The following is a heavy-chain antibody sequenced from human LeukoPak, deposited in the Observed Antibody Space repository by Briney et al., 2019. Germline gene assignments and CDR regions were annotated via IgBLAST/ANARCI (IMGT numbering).Heavy chain of an antibody. J-gene: IGHJ4*02. Sequence: PGGSLRLSCAASGFTFSSYWMSWVRQAPGKGLEWVANIKQDGREKYYVDSVKGRFTISRDNAKNSLYLQMKSLRAEDTAVYYCARFRTAMQLWKGYYFDYWGQGTRVTVSS. CDR3: ARFRTAMQLWKGYYFDY. D-gene: IGHD5-18*01. CDR1: GFTFSSYW. CDR2: IKQDGREK. V-gene: IGHV3-7*01.